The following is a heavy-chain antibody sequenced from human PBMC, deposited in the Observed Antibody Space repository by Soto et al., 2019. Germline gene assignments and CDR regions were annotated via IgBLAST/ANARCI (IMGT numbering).Heavy chain of an antibody. CDR3: ARWGTTGGLDV. V-gene: IGHV3-30*19. CDR2: KSYDGSNT. Sequence: QVQLVASGGGVVQPGTSLRLSCVGSGFIFRSYVIHWVRQAPGKGLEWVALKSYDGSNTYYDDSVKGRFTISRDNSRKTVHLHMDSLSPGVTVLYFCARWGTTGGLDVWGQGALVSLSS. D-gene: IGHD3-16*01. J-gene: IGHJ4*02. CDR1: GFIFRSYV.